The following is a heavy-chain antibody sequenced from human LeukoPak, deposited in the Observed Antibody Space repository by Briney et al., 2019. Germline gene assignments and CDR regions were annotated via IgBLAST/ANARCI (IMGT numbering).Heavy chain of an antibody. Sequence: PGGSLRLSCAASGFTFSSYGMSWVRQAPGKGLEWVSAISGSGGSTYYADSVKGRFTISRDNSKNTLYLQMNSLRAEDTAVYYCAKDDDDIVVVPAANMDYWGQGTLVTVSS. J-gene: IGHJ4*02. V-gene: IGHV3-23*01. CDR3: AKDDDDIVVVPAANMDY. D-gene: IGHD2-2*01. CDR2: ISGSGGST. CDR1: GFTFSSYG.